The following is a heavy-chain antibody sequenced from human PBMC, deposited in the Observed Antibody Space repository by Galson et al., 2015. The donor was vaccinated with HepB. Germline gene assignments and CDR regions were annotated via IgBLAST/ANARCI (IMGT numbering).Heavy chain of an antibody. CDR3: ARDYMVRAVLNDFDH. J-gene: IGHJ4*02. CDR1: GYSISSGYY. D-gene: IGHD3-10*01. CDR2: IYHNWNT. V-gene: IGHV4-38-2*02. Sequence: SETLSLTCTVSGYSISSGYYWGWIRQPPGRGLEWIGSIYHNWNTYYRPSLKSRVTISVDTSRNQFSLRLSSVTAADTAIYYCARDYMVRAVLNDFDHWGQGILVTVSS.